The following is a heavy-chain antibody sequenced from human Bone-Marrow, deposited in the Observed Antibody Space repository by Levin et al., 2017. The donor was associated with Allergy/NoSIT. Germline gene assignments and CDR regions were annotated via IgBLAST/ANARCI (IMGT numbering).Heavy chain of an antibody. J-gene: IGHJ4*02. CDR1: GFTFSNYT. Sequence: GESLKIPCAASGFTFSNYTMSWVRQAPGKGLEWVSSISGPASITYNADSVKGRFTISRDNSKNTLYLEMNSLRAEDTAVYYCAKGQHIVATIAKFDYWGQGNLVIVSS. CDR2: ISGPASIT. D-gene: IGHD5-12*01. CDR3: AKGQHIVATIAKFDY. V-gene: IGHV3-23*01.